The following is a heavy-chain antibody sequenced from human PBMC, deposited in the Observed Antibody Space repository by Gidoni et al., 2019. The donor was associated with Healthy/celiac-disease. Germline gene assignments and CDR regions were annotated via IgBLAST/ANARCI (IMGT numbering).Heavy chain of an antibody. J-gene: IGHJ5*02. Sequence: QVQLQQGSEGLLTRAESRSLTCAVYGGTFSGYYWSWIRQPPGQGLEWIGEINHSGSTHYNPSLKSRVTISVDTSKNQFSLKLSSVTAADTAVYYCASPLGPWGQGTLVTVSS. CDR3: ASPLGP. V-gene: IGHV4-34*01. CDR1: GGTFSGYY. D-gene: IGHD1-26*01. CDR2: INHSGST.